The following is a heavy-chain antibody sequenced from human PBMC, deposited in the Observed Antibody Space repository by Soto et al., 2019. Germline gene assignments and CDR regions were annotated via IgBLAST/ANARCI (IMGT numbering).Heavy chain of an antibody. V-gene: IGHV4-4*02. CDR3: ARERYSSSSYYYYYYGMDV. CDR2: IYHSGST. Sequence: SETLSLTCAVSGGSISSSNWWSWVRQPPGKGLEWIGEIYHSGSTNYNPSLKSRVTISVDKSKNQFSLKLSSVTAADTAVYYCARERYSSSSYYYYYYGMDVWGQGTTVTVSS. J-gene: IGHJ6*02. D-gene: IGHD6-6*01. CDR1: GGSISSSNW.